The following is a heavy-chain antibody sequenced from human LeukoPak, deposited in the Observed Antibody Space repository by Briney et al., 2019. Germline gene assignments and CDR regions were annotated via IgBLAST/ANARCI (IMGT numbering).Heavy chain of an antibody. CDR2: ISSSSSYI. CDR3: AISSSWYLYYFDY. J-gene: IGHJ4*02. CDR1: GFTFSSYS. Sequence: GGSLRLSCAASGFTFSSYSMNWVRQAPGKGLEWVSSISSSSSYIYYADSVKGRFTISRDNAKNSLYLQMNSLRAEDTAVYYCAISSSWYLYYFDYWGQGTLVTVPS. D-gene: IGHD6-13*01. V-gene: IGHV3-21*01.